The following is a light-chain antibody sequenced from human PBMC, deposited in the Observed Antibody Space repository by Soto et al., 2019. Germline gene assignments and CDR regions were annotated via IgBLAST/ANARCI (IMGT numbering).Light chain of an antibody. Sequence: QSALTQPASVSGSPGQSITISCTGTSSDVGAYSHVSWYQHHPGKAPKLMIFEVSSRPSGVSYRFSGSKSGNTASLTISGLQAEDEADYYCCSYTSTSTRVFGTGTKVTVL. CDR3: CSYTSTSTRV. V-gene: IGLV2-14*01. CDR2: EVS. CDR1: SSDVGAYSH. J-gene: IGLJ1*01.